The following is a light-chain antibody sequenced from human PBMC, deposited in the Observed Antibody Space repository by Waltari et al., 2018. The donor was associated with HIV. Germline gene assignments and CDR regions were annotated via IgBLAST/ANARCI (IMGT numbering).Light chain of an antibody. CDR3: QQSYSIPIT. V-gene: IGKV1-39*01. J-gene: IGKJ5*01. Sequence: DIQMTQSPSSLSASVGDRVTITCRASQSISTYLNWYLQKPGKAPKLLIYAASSLLSGVPSRFSGSGSGTDFTLTISSLQPEDFATYYCQQSYSIPITFGQGTRLGIK. CDR2: AAS. CDR1: QSISTY.